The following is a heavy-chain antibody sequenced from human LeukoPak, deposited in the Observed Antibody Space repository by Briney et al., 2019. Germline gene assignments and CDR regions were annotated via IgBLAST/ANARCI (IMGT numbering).Heavy chain of an antibody. CDR3: ARHFGSGSYYFDY. Sequence: GESLKISCKGSGFTFTTYWIGWVRQMPGKGPEWMGIIYPGDSDTRYSPSFQGQVTISADKSIRTAYLQWSSLKASDTAIYYCARHFGSGSYYFDYWGQGTLVTVSS. J-gene: IGHJ4*02. CDR2: IYPGDSDT. V-gene: IGHV5-51*01. D-gene: IGHD3-10*01. CDR1: GFTFTTYW.